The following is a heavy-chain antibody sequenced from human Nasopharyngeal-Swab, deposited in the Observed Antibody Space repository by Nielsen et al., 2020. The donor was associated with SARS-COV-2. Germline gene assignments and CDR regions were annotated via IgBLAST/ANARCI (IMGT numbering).Heavy chain of an antibody. CDR3: AKDRTTVTTKISEN. D-gene: IGHD4-17*01. Sequence: GGSLRLSCAGSGFTFKNFVMSWFRHAPGKGLEWVSGLSGTSGTISYADSVKGRFTISRDNSNNMLFLQMTALRPEDTAVYYWAKDRTTVTTKISENWGQGILVTVSS. J-gene: IGHJ4*02. CDR2: LSGTSGTI. V-gene: IGHV3-23*01. CDR1: GFTFKNFV.